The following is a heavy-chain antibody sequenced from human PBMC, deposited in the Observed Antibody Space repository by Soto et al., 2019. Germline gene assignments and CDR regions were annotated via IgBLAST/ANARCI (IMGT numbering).Heavy chain of an antibody. CDR2: IKSKTDGGTT. CDR1: GFTFSNAW. V-gene: IGHV3-15*01. CDR3: TTAGIAAAGAFDY. D-gene: IGHD6-13*01. J-gene: IGHJ4*02. Sequence: GGSLRLSCAASGFTFSNAWMSWVRQAPGKGLEWVGRIKSKTDGGTTDYAAPVKGRFTISRDDSKNTLYLQMNSLKTEGAAVYYCTTAGIAAAGAFDYWGQGTLVTVSS.